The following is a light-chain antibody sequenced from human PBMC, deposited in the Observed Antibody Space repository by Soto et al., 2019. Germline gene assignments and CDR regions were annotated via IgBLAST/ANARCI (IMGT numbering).Light chain of an antibody. J-gene: IGLJ7*01. V-gene: IGLV1-47*01. CDR3: AAWDDGGPYAV. CDR2: KDN. CDR1: SSNIGKNY. Sequence: QSVLTQPPSVSGTPGQRVTISCSGSSSNIGKNYVYWYQQVPGTAPKLLIYKDNQRPSGVPDRFSVSKSGTSASLAISGLRSEDEADYYCAAWDDGGPYAVFGGGTQLTVL.